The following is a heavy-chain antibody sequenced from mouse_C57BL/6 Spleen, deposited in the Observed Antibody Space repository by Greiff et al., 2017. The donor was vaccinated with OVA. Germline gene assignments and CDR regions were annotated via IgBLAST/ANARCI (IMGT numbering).Heavy chain of an antibody. Sequence: QVHVKQSGAELVRPGASVTLSCKASGYTFTDYEMHWVKQTPVHGLEWIGAIDPETGGTAYNQKFKGKAILTADKSSSTAYMELRSLTSEDSAVYYCTRRGDYDGDYFDYWGQGTTLTVSS. CDR1: GYTFTDYE. J-gene: IGHJ2*01. CDR2: IDPETGGT. D-gene: IGHD2-4*01. CDR3: TRRGDYDGDYFDY. V-gene: IGHV1-15*01.